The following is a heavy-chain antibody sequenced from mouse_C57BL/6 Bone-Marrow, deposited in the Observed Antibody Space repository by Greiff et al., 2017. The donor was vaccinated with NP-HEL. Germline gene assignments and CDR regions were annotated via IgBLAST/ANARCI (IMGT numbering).Heavy chain of an antibody. J-gene: IGHJ4*01. D-gene: IGHD1-1*01. CDR1: GYTFTSYW. CDR2: INPSNGGT. CDR3: ARSGLCYGSRFYAMDY. Sequence: QVQLQQPGTELVKPGASVKLSCKASGYTFTSYWMHWVKQRPGQGLEWIGNINPSNGGTNYNEKFKSKATLTVDKSSSTAYMQLSSLTSEDSAVYYGARSGLCYGSRFYAMDYWGQGTSVTVSS. V-gene: IGHV1-53*01.